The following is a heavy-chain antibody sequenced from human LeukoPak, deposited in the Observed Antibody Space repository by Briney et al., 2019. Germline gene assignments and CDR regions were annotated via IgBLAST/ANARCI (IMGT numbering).Heavy chain of an antibody. D-gene: IGHD4-11*01. CDR3: VRDFSNYVAFFDS. J-gene: IGHJ4*02. V-gene: IGHV3-30*02. CDR1: GFTFSSYG. CDR2: IRYDELQD. Sequence: GGSLRLSCAASGFTFSSYGMHWVRQAPGKGLEWVAFIRYDELQDYYADSVRGRFTISRDNSKSALYLQMGSLRPEDTAMYYCVRDFSNYVAFFDSWGQGVLVTVSS.